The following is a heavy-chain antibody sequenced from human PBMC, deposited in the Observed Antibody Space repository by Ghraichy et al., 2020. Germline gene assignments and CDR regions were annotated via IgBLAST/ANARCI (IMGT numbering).Heavy chain of an antibody. Sequence: GGSLRLSCAVSGFTFSTSWMSWVRQAPGKGLESVAHIKQDGSEKYYEDSVKGRFTISRDNAKNSLFLQMNSLRAEDTAVYYCARVVHSGRRLDYWGQGTVVAVSS. CDR3: ARVVHSGRRLDY. V-gene: IGHV3-7*05. D-gene: IGHD2-8*01. J-gene: IGHJ4*02. CDR1: GFTFSTSW. CDR2: IKQDGSEK.